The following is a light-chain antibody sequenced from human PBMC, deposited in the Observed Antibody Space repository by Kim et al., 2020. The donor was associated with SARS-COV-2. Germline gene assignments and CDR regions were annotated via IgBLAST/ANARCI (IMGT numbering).Light chain of an antibody. J-gene: IGLJ2*01. CDR2: QDD. CDR3: QAWDSRINVV. V-gene: IGLV3-1*01. Sequence: SYELTQPPSVSVSPGQTASITCSGDKLGDKYACWYQQKPGQSPVLVIYQDDKRPSGIPERFSGSNSGNTATLTISGTQAMDEADYYCQAWDSRINVVFGGGTQLTVL. CDR1: KLGDKY.